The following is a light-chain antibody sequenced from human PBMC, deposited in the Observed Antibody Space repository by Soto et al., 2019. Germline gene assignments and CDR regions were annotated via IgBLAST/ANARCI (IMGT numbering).Light chain of an antibody. V-gene: IGLV2-11*01. CDR2: DVG. CDR3: CSYAGTYTFV. CDR1: SSDVGGYKY. Sequence: QSALTQPRSVSGSPGQSVTISCTGTSSDVGGYKYVSWYQQRPGKAPKLMIYDVGERPSGVPDRFSGSKSGNTASLTISGLQAEDEADYYCCSYAGTYTFVFGGGTQLTVL. J-gene: IGLJ2*01.